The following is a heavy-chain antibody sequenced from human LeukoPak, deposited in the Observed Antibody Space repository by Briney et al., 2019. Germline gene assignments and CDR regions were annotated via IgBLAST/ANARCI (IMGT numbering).Heavy chain of an antibody. V-gene: IGHV3-9*01. CDR2: ISWNSGSI. CDR1: GFTFDDYA. J-gene: IGHJ4*02. CDR3: AKDQAAGLRYFDWLPDY. D-gene: IGHD3-9*01. Sequence: GGSLRLSCAASGFTFDDYAMHWVRQAPGKGLEWVSGISWNSGSIGYADSVKGRFTISRDNAKNSLYLQMNSLRAEDTAVYYCAKDQAAGLRYFDWLPDYWGQGTLVTVSS.